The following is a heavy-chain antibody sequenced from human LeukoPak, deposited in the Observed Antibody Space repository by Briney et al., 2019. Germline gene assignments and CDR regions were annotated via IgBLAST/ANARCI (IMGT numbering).Heavy chain of an antibody. CDR2: ISGSGGST. V-gene: IGHV3-23*01. Sequence: PGGSLRLSCAASGFTFSSYAMSWVRQAPGMGLEWVSAISGSGGSTYYADSVKGRFTISRDNSKNTLYLQMNSLRAEDTAVYYCHITMRVVAASDYWGQGTLVTVSS. D-gene: IGHD3-22*01. CDR1: GFTFSSYA. J-gene: IGHJ4*02. CDR3: HITMRVVAASDY.